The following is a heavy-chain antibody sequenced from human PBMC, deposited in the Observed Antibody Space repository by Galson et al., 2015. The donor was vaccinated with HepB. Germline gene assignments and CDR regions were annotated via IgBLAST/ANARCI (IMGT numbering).Heavy chain of an antibody. CDR2: INYGPHT. J-gene: IGHJ3*02. D-gene: IGHD2-8*01. CDR1: GVSISGDHYY. Sequence: ETLSLTCAVSGVSISGDHYYWAWNRQAPKQRLEWIGSINYGPHTYFTPTFQSRVALSVDTSKNQFSLTLRSVTAADTSVYYFASPLVLNGRFTPGVGPFHIWGHGTMVTVSA. CDR3: ASPLVLNGRFTPGVGPFHI. V-gene: IGHV4-39*01.